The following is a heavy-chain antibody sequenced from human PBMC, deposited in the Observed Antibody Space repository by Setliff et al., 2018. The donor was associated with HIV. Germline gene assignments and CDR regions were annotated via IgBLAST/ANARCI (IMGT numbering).Heavy chain of an antibody. Sequence: GGSLRLSCAASGFTFSDVWVNWVRQAPGRGLEWVGRIKNRPAGGTTEYAAPVKGRFTISRDDSKNTLYLQMNSLKTEDTGVYFCATDNGPSYSMDIWGQGTTVTVSS. CDR2: IKNRPAGGTT. J-gene: IGHJ6*02. CDR3: ATDNGPSYSMDI. CDR1: GFTFSDVW. D-gene: IGHD2-21*01. V-gene: IGHV3-15*01.